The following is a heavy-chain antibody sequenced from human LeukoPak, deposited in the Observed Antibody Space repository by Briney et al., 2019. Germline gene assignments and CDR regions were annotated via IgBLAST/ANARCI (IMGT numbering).Heavy chain of an antibody. V-gene: IGHV4-39*07. CDR3: ARVGRRGYRVNNWFDP. J-gene: IGHJ5*02. D-gene: IGHD5-18*01. Sequence: SETLSLTCTVSGGSISSSSYYWGWIRQPPGKGLEWIGEINHSGSTNYNPSLKSRVTISVDTSKNQFSLKLGSVTAADTAVYYCARVGRRGYRVNNWFDPWGQGTLVTVSS. CDR1: GGSISSSSYY. CDR2: INHSGST.